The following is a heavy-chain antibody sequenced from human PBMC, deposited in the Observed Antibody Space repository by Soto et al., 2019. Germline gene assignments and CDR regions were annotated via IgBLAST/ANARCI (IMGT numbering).Heavy chain of an antibody. CDR3: ARQYAAFDY. CDR2: TYPADSDT. CDR1: GYNFNTYW. J-gene: IGHJ4*02. D-gene: IGHD2-2*01. V-gene: IGHV5-51*01. Sequence: EVQLVQSGAEVKKPGESLKISCKGSGYNFNTYWIGWVRQMPGKGREWMGITYPADSDTRYNPSFQGQVTISADKSVSTAYLQWSSLEASDTAIYYCARQYAAFDYWGQGTLVTVSS.